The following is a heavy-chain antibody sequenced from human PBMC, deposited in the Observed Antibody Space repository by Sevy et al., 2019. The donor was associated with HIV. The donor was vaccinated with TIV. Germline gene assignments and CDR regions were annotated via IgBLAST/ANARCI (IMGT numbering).Heavy chain of an antibody. CDR3: ARGGYYYDNAAYYALDS. CDR1: GFTFSNYA. D-gene: IGHD3-22*01. CDR2: IWSDGAYQ. J-gene: IGHJ4*02. Sequence: GGSLRLSCAATGFTFSNYAMHWVRQAPVKGLEWVAIIWSDGAYQYHGDSVKGRFTISRDNSKNTLYLQMNNVRVEDTAVYYCARGGYYYDNAAYYALDSWGQGTLVTVS. V-gene: IGHV3-33*01.